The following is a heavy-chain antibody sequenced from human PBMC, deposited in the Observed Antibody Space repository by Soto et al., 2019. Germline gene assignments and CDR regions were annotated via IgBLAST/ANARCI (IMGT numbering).Heavy chain of an antibody. Sequence: SETLSLTCTVSGGSISSSSYYWGWIRQPPGKGLEWIGSIYYSGSTYYNPSLKSRVTISVDTSKNQFSLKLSSVTAADTAVYYCAKAGGLAFIVLMVYANHDAFDIWGQGTMVT. V-gene: IGHV4-39*01. D-gene: IGHD2-8*01. CDR3: AKAGGLAFIVLMVYANHDAFDI. CDR2: IYYSGST. CDR1: GGSISSSSYY. J-gene: IGHJ3*02.